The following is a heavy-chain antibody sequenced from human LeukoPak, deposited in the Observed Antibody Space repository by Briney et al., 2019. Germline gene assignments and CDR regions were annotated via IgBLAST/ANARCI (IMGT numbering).Heavy chain of an antibody. CDR3: ARSGSRYSYAIDY. J-gene: IGHJ4*02. Sequence: SETLSLTCAVYGGSFSGYYWSWIRQPPGKGLEWIGEIYHSGSTNYNPSLKSRVTISVDTSKNQFSLKLSSVTAADTAVYYCARSGSRYSYAIDYWGQGTLVTVSS. V-gene: IGHV4-34*01. CDR2: IYHSGST. D-gene: IGHD5-18*01. CDR1: GGSFSGYY.